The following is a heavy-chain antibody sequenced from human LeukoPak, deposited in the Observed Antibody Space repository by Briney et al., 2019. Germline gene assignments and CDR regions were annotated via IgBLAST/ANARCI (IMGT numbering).Heavy chain of an antibody. J-gene: IGHJ4*02. V-gene: IGHV1-18*04. CDR1: TYTLTSHG. CDR2: ISAYNGNT. CDR3: ATRDTAMAPGIDH. D-gene: IGHD5-18*01. Sequence: ASQTLSYTTYTYTLTSHGSSCHRYTPRPGLNWIRWISAYNGNTSSAQKRQSSVTMTTATSTSTAYMELRSLRSDDTAVYYWATRDTAMAPGIDHWGQGTLVTVSS.